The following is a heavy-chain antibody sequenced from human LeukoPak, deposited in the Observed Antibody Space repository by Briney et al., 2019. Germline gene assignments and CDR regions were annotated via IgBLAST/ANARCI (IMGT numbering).Heavy chain of an antibody. V-gene: IGHV1-2*02. CDR3: AKGRVVAGSKSLTYHWLDP. Sequence: ASVKVSCKASGYTFTGYYIHWVRQAPGQGLEWVGWINPNSGGAKYAQKFQDRVTMTRDTSTSTAYMGLSRLRSDDTAVYYCAKGRVVAGSKSLTYHWLDPWGQGTLVTVSS. CDR1: GYTFTGYY. CDR2: INPNSGGA. J-gene: IGHJ5*02. D-gene: IGHD6-19*01.